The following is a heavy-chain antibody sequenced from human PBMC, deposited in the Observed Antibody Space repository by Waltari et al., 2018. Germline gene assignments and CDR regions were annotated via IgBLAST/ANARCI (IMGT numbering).Heavy chain of an antibody. CDR1: GYTLTELS. CDR2: FDPEDGET. D-gene: IGHD3-22*01. J-gene: IGHJ3*02. CDR3: ATDLQSLVVIEAFDI. Sequence: QVQLVQSGAEVKKPGASVKVSCTVYGYTLTELSMHWVLQAPGKGLEWMGGFDPEDGETIYAQKFQGRVTMTEDTATDTAYMELSSLRSEDTAVYYCATDLQSLVVIEAFDIWGQGTMVTVSS. V-gene: IGHV1-24*01.